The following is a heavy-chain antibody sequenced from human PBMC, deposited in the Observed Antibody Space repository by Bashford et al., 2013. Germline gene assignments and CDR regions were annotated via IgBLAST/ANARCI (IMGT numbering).Heavy chain of an antibody. J-gene: IGHJ6*02. CDR2: INHSGST. Sequence: SETLSLTCGVYGGSLSGYYWSWIRQPPGKGLEWIGEINHSGSTNYNPSLKSRVTISLDTSKNQFSLRLTSVTAADTAVYYCARQLSSDNGDFYYYFGMDVWGQGTTVTVSS. CDR1: GGSLSGYY. V-gene: IGHV4-34*01. D-gene: IGHD4-17*01. CDR3: ARQLSSDNGDFYYYFGMDV.